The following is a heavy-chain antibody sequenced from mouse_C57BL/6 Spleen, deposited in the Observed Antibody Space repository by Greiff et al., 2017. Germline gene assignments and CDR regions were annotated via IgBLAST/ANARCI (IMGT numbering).Heavy chain of an antibody. CDR2: IDPSDSYT. CDR1: GYTFTSYW. J-gene: IGHJ1*03. V-gene: IGHV1-50*01. CDR3: ARRDNYWYFDV. Sequence: VQLQQSGAELVKPGASVKLSCKASGYTFTSYWMQWVKQRPGQGLEWIGEIDPSDSYTNYNQKFKGKATLTVDTSSSTAYMQLSSLTSEDSAVYYCARRDNYWYFDVWGTGTTVTVSS.